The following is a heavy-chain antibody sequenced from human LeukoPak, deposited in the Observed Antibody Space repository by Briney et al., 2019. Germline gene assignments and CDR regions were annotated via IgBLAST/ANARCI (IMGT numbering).Heavy chain of an antibody. CDR2: INSDGSST. J-gene: IGHJ6*03. Sequence: GGSLRLSCAASGFTFSSYWMHWVRQAPGKGLVWVSRINSDGSSTSYADSVKGRFTISRDNAKNTLYLQMNSLRAEDTAVYYCARDPSPITIFGVVIAPYYYYMDVWGKGTTVTVSS. CDR3: ARDPSPITIFGVVIAPYYYYMDV. V-gene: IGHV3-74*01. CDR1: GFTFSSYW. D-gene: IGHD3-3*01.